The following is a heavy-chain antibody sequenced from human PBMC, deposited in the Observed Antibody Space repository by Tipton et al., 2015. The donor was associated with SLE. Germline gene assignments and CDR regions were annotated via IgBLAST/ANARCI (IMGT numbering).Heavy chain of an antibody. V-gene: IGHV4-31*03. J-gene: IGHJ4*01. CDR1: GGSISRGTYY. CDR3: ARAVAGNSEYFDY. D-gene: IGHD6-19*01. CDR2: IYNSGGT. Sequence: TLSLTCIVSGGSISRGTYYWSWIRQHPGKGPEWSGYIYNSGGTYYNPSLKSRVTISIDTSKNQFSLKVNSVTAADTALYYCARAVAGNSEYFDYWGHGTLVTVSS.